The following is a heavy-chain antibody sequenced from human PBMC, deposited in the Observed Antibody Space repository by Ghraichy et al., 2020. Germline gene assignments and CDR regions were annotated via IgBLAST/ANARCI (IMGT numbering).Heavy chain of an antibody. CDR3: ARDGDSSSPYYYYGMDV. Sequence: SETLSLTCTVSGGSISSGGYYWSWIRQHPGKGLEWIGYIYYSGSTYYNPSLKSRVTISVDTSKNQFSLKLSSVTAADTAVYYCARDGDSSSPYYYYGMDVWGQGTTVTVSS. D-gene: IGHD6-6*01. CDR1: GGSISSGGYY. V-gene: IGHV4-31*03. CDR2: IYYSGST. J-gene: IGHJ6*02.